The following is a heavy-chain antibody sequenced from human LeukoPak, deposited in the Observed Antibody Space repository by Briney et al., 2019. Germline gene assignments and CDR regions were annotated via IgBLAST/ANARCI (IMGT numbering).Heavy chain of an antibody. CDR2: IYTSGST. D-gene: IGHD5-12*01. Sequence: SETLSLTCTVSGGSISSYYWSWIRQPAGKGLGWIGRIYTSGSTNYNPSLKSRVTMSVDTSKNQFSLKLSSVTAADTAVYYCARDVAFLYGMDVWGQGTTVTVSS. CDR1: GGSISSYY. J-gene: IGHJ6*02. V-gene: IGHV4-4*07. CDR3: ARDVAFLYGMDV.